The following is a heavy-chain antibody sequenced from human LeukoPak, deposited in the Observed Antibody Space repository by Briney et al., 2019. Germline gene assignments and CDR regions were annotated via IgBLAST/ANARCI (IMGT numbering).Heavy chain of an antibody. CDR3: ARVSSGSSPFHGYYYYGMDV. Sequence: GASVKVSCKASGGTFSSYAISWVRQAPGQGLEWMGGIIPIFGTANYARKFQGRVTITADESTSTAYMELSSLRSEDTAVYYCARVSSGSSPFHGYYYYGMDVWGQGTTVTVSS. CDR2: IIPIFGTA. D-gene: IGHD6-19*01. CDR1: GGTFSSYA. V-gene: IGHV1-69*13. J-gene: IGHJ6*02.